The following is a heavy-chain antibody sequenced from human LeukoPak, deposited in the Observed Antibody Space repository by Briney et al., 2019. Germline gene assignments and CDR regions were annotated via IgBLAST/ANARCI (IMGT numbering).Heavy chain of an antibody. D-gene: IGHD3-10*01. V-gene: IGHV1-46*01. CDR1: GYTFTNYY. Sequence: GASVKVSCKASGYTFTNYYMHWVRQAPGQGLEWMGIINPSGGSTSYAQKFRGRVTMTRDTSTSTVYMELSSLRSEDTAVYYCARDSPRVYYGSGSYYNALGYWGQGTLVTVSS. J-gene: IGHJ4*02. CDR2: INPSGGST. CDR3: ARDSPRVYYGSGSYYNALGY.